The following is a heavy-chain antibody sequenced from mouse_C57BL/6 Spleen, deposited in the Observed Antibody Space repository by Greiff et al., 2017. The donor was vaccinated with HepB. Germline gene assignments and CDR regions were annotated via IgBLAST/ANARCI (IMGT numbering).Heavy chain of an antibody. CDR1: GYTFTSYW. CDR2: IDPNSGGT. V-gene: IGHV1-72*01. D-gene: IGHD1-1*01. Sequence: VQLQQSGAELVKPGASVKLSCKASGYTFTSYWMHWVKQRPGRGREWIGRIDPNSGGTKYNEKFKSKATLTVDKPSSTAYMQLSSLTSEDSAVYYCAREAIYYYGSRYFDYWGQGTTLTVSS. J-gene: IGHJ2*01. CDR3: AREAIYYYGSRYFDY.